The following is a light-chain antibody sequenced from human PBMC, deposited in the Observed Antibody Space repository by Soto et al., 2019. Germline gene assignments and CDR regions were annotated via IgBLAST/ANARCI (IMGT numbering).Light chain of an antibody. CDR2: GAS. Sequence: EVVMTQSPATLSVSTGERATLSCRASETVATNLAWYQQKPGQAPRLLISGASTRAAGISDRFRGSGSGTEFTLTISSLRSEDSAIYYCQQYFEWPPMTCWQGNNVDI. J-gene: IGKJ1*01. CDR3: QQYFEWPPMT. V-gene: IGKV3-15*01. CDR1: ETVATN.